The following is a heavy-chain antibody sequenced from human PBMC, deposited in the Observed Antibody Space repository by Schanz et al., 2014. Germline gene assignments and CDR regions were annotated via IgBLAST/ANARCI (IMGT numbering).Heavy chain of an antibody. CDR2: ISAYNGHT. CDR1: GYTFISYG. J-gene: IGHJ6*02. V-gene: IGHV1-18*01. D-gene: IGHD3-10*01. CDR3: ARAKRIGDMDV. Sequence: QVQLVQSGAEVKKPGASVKVSCKASGYTFISYGIKWVRQAPGQGLEWMGWISAYNGHTDYAQKLQGRVTLTTDTTTSKAYMELRSLRSDDTDVYDCARAKRIGDMDVWGQGTAGTVSS.